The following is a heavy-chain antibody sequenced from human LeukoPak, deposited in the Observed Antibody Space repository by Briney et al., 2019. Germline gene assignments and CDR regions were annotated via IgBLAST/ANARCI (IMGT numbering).Heavy chain of an antibody. J-gene: IGHJ6*04. CDR3: ASMSIRRFDGLDV. D-gene: IGHD3-3*02. V-gene: IGHV4-34*01. CDR2: INHSGST. CDR1: GGSFSGYY. Sequence: NTSETLSLTCAVYGGSFSGYYWSWIRQPPGKGLEWIGEINHSGSTNYNPSLKSRVTISVDTSKNQFSLKLSSVTAADTAVYYCASMSIRRFDGLDVWGKGTTVTVSS.